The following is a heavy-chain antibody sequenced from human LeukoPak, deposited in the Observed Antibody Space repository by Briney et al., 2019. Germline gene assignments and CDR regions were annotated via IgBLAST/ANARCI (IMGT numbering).Heavy chain of an antibody. J-gene: IGHJ3*02. Sequence: PGGSLRLSCAASGFTFSSYGMHWVRQAPGKGLEWVAFIRYDGSNKYYADSVKGRFTISRDNSKNTLYLQMNSLRAEDTAVYYCAKDEQWELWPHAFDIWGQGTMVTASS. CDR2: IRYDGSNK. CDR3: AKDEQWELWPHAFDI. CDR1: GFTFSSYG. V-gene: IGHV3-30*02. D-gene: IGHD1-26*01.